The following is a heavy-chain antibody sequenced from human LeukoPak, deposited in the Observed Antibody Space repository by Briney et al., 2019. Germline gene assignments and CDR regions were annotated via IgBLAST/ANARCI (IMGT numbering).Heavy chain of an antibody. Sequence: PSETLSLTCTVSGGSISSYYWSWIRQPPGKGLEWIGYIYYSGSTNYNPSLKSRVTISVDTSKNQFSLKLSSVTAADTAVYYCASSDRDGYNRAYYFDYWGQGTLVTVSS. CDR3: ASSDRDGYNRAYYFDY. J-gene: IGHJ4*02. CDR2: IYYSGST. V-gene: IGHV4-59*01. CDR1: GGSISSYY. D-gene: IGHD5-24*01.